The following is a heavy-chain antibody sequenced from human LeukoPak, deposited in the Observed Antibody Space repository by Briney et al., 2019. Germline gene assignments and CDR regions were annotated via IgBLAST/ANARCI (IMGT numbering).Heavy chain of an antibody. CDR3: ARSVPGYCSSTSCYSIDFDY. CDR1: GGSVSSGSYY. Sequence: PSETLSLTCTVSGGSVSSGSYYWSWIRQPPGKGLGWIGYIYYSGSTNYNPSLKSRVTISVDTSKNQFSLKLSSVTAADTDVYYCARSVPGYCSSTSCYSIDFDYWGQGTLVTVSS. CDR2: IYYSGST. J-gene: IGHJ4*02. D-gene: IGHD2-2*03. V-gene: IGHV4-61*01.